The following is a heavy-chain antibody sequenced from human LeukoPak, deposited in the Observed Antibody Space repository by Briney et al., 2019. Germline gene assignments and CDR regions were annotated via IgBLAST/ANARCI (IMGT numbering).Heavy chain of an antibody. CDR3: AKWWVRGYGMDV. Sequence: PGGSLRLSCAASGFTFSSYEMNWVRQAPGKGLEWISYISSGGSTIYYADSVKGRFTISRDNSKNTLYLQMNSLRAGDTAVYYCAKWWVRGYGMDVWGQGTTVTVSS. V-gene: IGHV3-48*03. CDR2: ISSGGSTI. J-gene: IGHJ6*02. CDR1: GFTFSSYE. D-gene: IGHD3-10*01.